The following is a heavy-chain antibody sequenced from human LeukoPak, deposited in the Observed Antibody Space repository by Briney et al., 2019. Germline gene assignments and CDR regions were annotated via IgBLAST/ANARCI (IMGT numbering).Heavy chain of an antibody. CDR1: GGSISSYY. D-gene: IGHD1-7*01. CDR2: IYCSGST. Sequence: AETLSLTCTVSGGSISSYYRSWIRQPPGKGLEWIGYIYCSGSTKYNPSHKSRVTISVDASKTQFSLKLNSVTAADTAVYYCARGSRELYYFDYWGQGTLVTVSS. V-gene: IGHV4-59*01. CDR3: ARGSRELYYFDY. J-gene: IGHJ4*02.